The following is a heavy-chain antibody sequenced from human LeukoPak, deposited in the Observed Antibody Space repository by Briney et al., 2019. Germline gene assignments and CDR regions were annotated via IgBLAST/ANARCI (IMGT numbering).Heavy chain of an antibody. CDR2: IYYSGST. CDR1: GGSFSGYY. D-gene: IGHD3-3*01. J-gene: IGHJ6*02. CDR3: ARDTFWSGYPDGMDV. Sequence: SETLSLTCAVYGGSFSGYYWSWIRQPPGKGLEWIGSIYYSGSTYYNPSLKSRVTISVDTSKNQFSLKLSSVTAADTAVYYCARDTFWSGYPDGMDVWGQGTTVTVSS. V-gene: IGHV4-34*01.